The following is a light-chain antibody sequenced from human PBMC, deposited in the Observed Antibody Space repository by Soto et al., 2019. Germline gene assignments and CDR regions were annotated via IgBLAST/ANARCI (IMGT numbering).Light chain of an antibody. CDR2: ASS. CDR1: QSVHSRY. V-gene: IGKV3-20*01. J-gene: IGKJ1*01. CDR3: QQLDNSQWT. Sequence: LVLTQSPGTLSLSPGERATLSCSASQSVHSRYLSWYQQKVGQAPRLLIYASSNRATGIPDRFSGSGSGTDFTLTISRLEPEDFAVYYCQQLDNSQWTFGQGSKVEIK.